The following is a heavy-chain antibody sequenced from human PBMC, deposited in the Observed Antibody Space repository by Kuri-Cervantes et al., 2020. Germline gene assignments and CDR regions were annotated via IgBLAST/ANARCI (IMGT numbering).Heavy chain of an antibody. CDR2: INPIFGTA. V-gene: IGHV1-69*06. D-gene: IGHD2-2*02. CDR1: GGTFSSYA. J-gene: IGHJ5*02. CDR3: ATVEHCSSTSCYTFDP. Sequence: SVKVSCKASGGTFSSYAISWVRQAPGQGLEWMGGINPIFGTANYAQKFQGRVTITADKSTSTAYMELSSLRSEDTAVYYGATVEHCSSTSCYTFDPWGQGTLVTVSS.